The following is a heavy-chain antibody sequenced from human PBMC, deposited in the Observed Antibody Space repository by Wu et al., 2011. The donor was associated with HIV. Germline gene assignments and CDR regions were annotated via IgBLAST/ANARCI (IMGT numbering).Heavy chain of an antibody. CDR3: ARGGAGYSYGPLGYYYYGMDV. CDR2: MNPNSGNT. J-gene: IGHJ6*02. D-gene: IGHD5-18*01. Sequence: QVQLVQSGAEVVKPGASVKVSCKASGYTFTSYDINWVRQATGQGLEWMGWMNPNSGNTGYAQKLQGRVAITRNTSISTAYMELSSLRSEDTAVYHCARGGAGYSYGPLGYYYYGMDVWGQGTTVTVSS. V-gene: IGHV1-8*03. CDR1: GYTFTSYD.